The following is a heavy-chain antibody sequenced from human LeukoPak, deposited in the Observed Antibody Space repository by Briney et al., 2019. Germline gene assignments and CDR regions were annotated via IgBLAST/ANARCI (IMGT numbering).Heavy chain of an antibody. Sequence: ASVKVSCKASGGTFSSYAISWVRQAPGQGLEWMGGVIPIFGTANYAQKFQGRITITADESTSTAYMELSSLRSEDTAVYYCARASRHCGGDCSHPPRTRYYYMDVWGKGTTVTVSS. CDR2: VIPIFGTA. CDR3: ARASRHCGGDCSHPPRTRYYYMDV. D-gene: IGHD2-21*01. CDR1: GGTFSSYA. V-gene: IGHV1-69*13. J-gene: IGHJ6*03.